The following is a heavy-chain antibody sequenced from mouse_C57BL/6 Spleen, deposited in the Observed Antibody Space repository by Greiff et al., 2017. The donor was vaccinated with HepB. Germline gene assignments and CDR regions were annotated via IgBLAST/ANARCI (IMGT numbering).Heavy chain of an antibody. Sequence: EVQRVESGGGLVKPGGSLKLSCAASGFTFSSYTMSWVRQTPEKRLEWVATISGGGGNTYYPDSVKGRFTISRDNAKNTLYLQMSSLRSEDTALYYCARRTSSSYFDYWGQGTTLTVSS. CDR1: GFTFSSYT. J-gene: IGHJ2*01. V-gene: IGHV5-9*01. D-gene: IGHD1-1*01. CDR2: ISGGGGNT. CDR3: ARRTSSSYFDY.